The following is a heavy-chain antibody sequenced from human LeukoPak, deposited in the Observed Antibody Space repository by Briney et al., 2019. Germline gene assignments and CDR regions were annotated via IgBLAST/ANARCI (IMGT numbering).Heavy chain of an antibody. J-gene: IGHJ5*02. D-gene: IGHD3-10*01. V-gene: IGHV1-18*01. Sequence: GASVKVSCKASGYTFTSYGISWVRQAPGQGLEWMGWISAYNGNTNYAQKLQGRATMTTDTSTSTAYMELRSLRSDDTAVYYCARDPRPGLLWFGESPNWFDPWGQGTLVTVSS. CDR3: ARDPRPGLLWFGESPNWFDP. CDR1: GYTFTSYG. CDR2: ISAYNGNT.